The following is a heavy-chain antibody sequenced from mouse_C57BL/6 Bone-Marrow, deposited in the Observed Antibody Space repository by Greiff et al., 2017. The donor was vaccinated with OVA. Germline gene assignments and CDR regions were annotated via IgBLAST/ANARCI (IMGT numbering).Heavy chain of an antibody. Sequence: EVKVEESGGGLVKPGGSLKLSCAASGFTFSDYGMHWVRQAPEKGLEWVAYISSGSSTIDYADTVKGRFTISRDNAKNTLFLQMTSLRSEDTAMYYCARLPFDYWGQGTTLTVSS. CDR3: ARLPFDY. J-gene: IGHJ2*01. CDR1: GFTFSDYG. CDR2: ISSGSSTI. V-gene: IGHV5-17*01.